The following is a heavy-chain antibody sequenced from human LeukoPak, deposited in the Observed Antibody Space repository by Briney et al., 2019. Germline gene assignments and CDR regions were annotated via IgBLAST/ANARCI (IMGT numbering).Heavy chain of an antibody. J-gene: IGHJ4*02. CDR1: GGSVSRSSYY. CDR3: GSVTPDY. D-gene: IGHD2/OR15-2a*01. Sequence: SETLSLTCNVSGGSVSRSSYYWSWIRQPPGKGLEWIGNIYYSGSTYYNPSLKSRVTISVDTSKNQFSLEPNSVTAADTAVYYCGSVTPDYWGQGTLVTVSS. CDR2: IYYSGST. V-gene: IGHV4-39*01.